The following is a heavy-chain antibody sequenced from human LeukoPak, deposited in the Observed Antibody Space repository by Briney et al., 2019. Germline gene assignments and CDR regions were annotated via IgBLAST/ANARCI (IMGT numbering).Heavy chain of an antibody. J-gene: IGHJ6*03. D-gene: IGHD1-14*01. Sequence: SETLSLTCSVSGGSISSYYWSWIRQPPGKGLEWIGYIFYSGRTSYNPSLKSRVTISVDTSKNQFSLKLSSVTAADTAVYYCARVRRTFYYYMDVWGKGTTVTISS. CDR1: GGSISSYY. CDR3: ARVRRTFYYYMDV. V-gene: IGHV4-59*08. CDR2: IFYSGRT.